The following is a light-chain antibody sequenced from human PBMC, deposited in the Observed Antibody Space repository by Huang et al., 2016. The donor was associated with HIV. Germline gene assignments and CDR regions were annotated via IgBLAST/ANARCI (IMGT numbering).Light chain of an antibody. CDR3: QQYNNWPSIT. V-gene: IGKV3-15*01. CDR1: QSVTS. J-gene: IGKJ5*01. Sequence: EIVMTQSPATLSVSPGERATLSCRASQSVTSLAWYQQKSGQTPRLRIYGASTRATGIPARFSGRGSGTDFTLTISSLQSEDFAVYYCQQYNNWPSITFGQGTRLEIK. CDR2: GAS.